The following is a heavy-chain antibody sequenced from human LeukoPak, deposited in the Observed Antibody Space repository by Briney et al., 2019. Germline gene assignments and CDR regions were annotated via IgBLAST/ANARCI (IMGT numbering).Heavy chain of an antibody. Sequence: PGGSLRLSCAASGFTFSSYAMSWVRQAPGKGLEWVSAIIGSGDTTYYADSVKGRLTISRDNSKNALYLQMNSPRAEDTAVYYCAKVTGGDMITYGGLDYWGQGTLVTVSS. J-gene: IGHJ4*02. V-gene: IGHV3-23*01. CDR1: GFTFSSYA. CDR2: IIGSGDTT. D-gene: IGHD3-16*01. CDR3: AKVTGGDMITYGGLDY.